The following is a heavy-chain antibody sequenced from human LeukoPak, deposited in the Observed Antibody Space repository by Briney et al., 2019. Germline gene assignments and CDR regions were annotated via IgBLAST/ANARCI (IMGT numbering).Heavy chain of an antibody. D-gene: IGHD3-10*01. CDR2: ICYEGSKT. Sequence: GRSLRLSRAPSGFTLCSYAMHWVRHAPGKGLEWVAVICYEGSKTNNADSVKGRFTISRDNSKNTVYMQINSLRAEDTAVYYCARDVEYGAGSYYNPMGFNYYYYGMDVWGQGTTVTVSS. CDR3: ARDVEYGAGSYYNPMGFNYYYYGMDV. V-gene: IGHV3-33*01. CDR1: GFTLCSYA. J-gene: IGHJ6*02.